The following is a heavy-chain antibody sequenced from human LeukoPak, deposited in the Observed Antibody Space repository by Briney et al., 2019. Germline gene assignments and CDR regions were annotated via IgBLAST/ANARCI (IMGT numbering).Heavy chain of an antibody. CDR3: ARDLAIFGVVMYNWFDP. D-gene: IGHD3-3*01. CDR1: GFTFSSYS. Sequence: AGGSLRLSCAASGFTFSSYSMNWVRQAPGKGLEWVSSISSSSSYIYYADSVKGRFTISRDNAKNSLYLQMNSLRAEDTAVYYCARDLAIFGVVMYNWFDPWGQGTLATVSS. J-gene: IGHJ5*02. V-gene: IGHV3-21*01. CDR2: ISSSSSYI.